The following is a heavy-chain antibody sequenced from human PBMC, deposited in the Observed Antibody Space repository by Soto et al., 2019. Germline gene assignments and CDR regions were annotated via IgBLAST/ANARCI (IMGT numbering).Heavy chain of an antibody. J-gene: IGHJ6*02. CDR2: IKSKTDGGTT. V-gene: IGHV3-15*07. Sequence: GGPLRLSCAASGFTFSNAWMNWVRQAPGKGLEWVGRIKSKTDGGTTDYAAPVKGRFTISRDDSKNTLYLQMNSLKTEDTAVYYCTTLSITIFGVVLTDVWGQGTTVTVSS. CDR3: TTLSITIFGVVLTDV. CDR1: GFTFSNAW. D-gene: IGHD3-3*01.